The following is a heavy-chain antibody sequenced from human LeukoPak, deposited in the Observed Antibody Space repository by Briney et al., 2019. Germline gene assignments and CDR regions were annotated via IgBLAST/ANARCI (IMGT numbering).Heavy chain of an antibody. CDR2: IYTSGST. D-gene: IGHD1-26*01. V-gene: IGHV4-4*07. J-gene: IGHJ4*02. CDR1: GGSTISYY. Sequence: PSETLSLTCIVSGGSTISYYRSWIRQPDGKGLEWIGRIYTSGSTNYNTSFKSRVTMSVDASKNQFSPKLSSVTAADTAVYYCARDLSGSYYEGYYFDYWGQGTLVTVSS. CDR3: ARDLSGSYYEGYYFDY.